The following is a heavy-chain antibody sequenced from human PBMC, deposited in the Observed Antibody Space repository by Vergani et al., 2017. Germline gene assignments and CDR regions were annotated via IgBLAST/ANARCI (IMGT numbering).Heavy chain of an antibody. CDR1: GFTFSSYA. CDR2: ISGSGGST. J-gene: IGHJ6*02. Sequence: EVQLLESGGGLVQPGGSLRLSCAASGFTFSSYAMSWVRQAPGKGLEWVSAISGSGGSTYYADSVKGRFTISRDNSKNTLYLQMNSLRAEDTAVYYCAKIDGGPDYYYYGMDVWGQGTTVTVSS. CDR3: AKIDGGPDYYYYGMDV. V-gene: IGHV3-23*01.